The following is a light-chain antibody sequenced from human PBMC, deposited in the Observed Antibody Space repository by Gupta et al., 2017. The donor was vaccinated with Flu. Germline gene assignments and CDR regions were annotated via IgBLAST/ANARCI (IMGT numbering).Light chain of an antibody. Sequence: IVMTQSPATLSVSPGETVTLSCRASQSVDKNIAWYQQKRGQVPRLLIYGASTSAAGVPPRISGSGCGTDFTLTIGGLQSEDFATYYCQQYSNWPPSTFGGGTKV. V-gene: IGKV3-15*01. CDR2: GAS. J-gene: IGKJ4*01. CDR1: QSVDKN. CDR3: QQYSNWPPST.